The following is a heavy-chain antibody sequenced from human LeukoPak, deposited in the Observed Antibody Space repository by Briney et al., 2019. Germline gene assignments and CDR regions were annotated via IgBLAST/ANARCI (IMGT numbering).Heavy chain of an antibody. CDR1: GFTFNNFG. Sequence: GGTLRLSCAASGFTFNNFGMSWVRQAPGKGLEWVSAISGSGISTYYADSVKGRFTISRDNSKNTVYLQMNSLRAEDTAVYYCAKDGRLLEFDYWDQGTLVIVSS. V-gene: IGHV3-23*01. J-gene: IGHJ4*02. CDR2: ISGSGIST. D-gene: IGHD2-21*02. CDR3: AKDGRLLEFDY.